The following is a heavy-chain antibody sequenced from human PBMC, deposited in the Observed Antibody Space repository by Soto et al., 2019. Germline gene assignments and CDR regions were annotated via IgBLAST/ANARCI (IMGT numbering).Heavy chain of an antibody. V-gene: IGHV1-2*04. CDR2: INPNSGGT. Sequence: ASVKVSCKASGYTFTGYYMHWVRQAPGQGLEWMGWINPNSGGTNYAQKFQGWVTMTRDTSISTAYMELSRLRSDDTAVYYCARYCSSTSCYPYYGMDVWGQGTTVTV. CDR3: ARYCSSTSCYPYYGMDV. D-gene: IGHD2-2*01. J-gene: IGHJ6*02. CDR1: GYTFTGYY.